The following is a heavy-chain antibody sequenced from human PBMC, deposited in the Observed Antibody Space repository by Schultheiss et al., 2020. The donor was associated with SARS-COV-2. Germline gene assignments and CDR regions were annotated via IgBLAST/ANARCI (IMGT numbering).Heavy chain of an antibody. J-gene: IGHJ6*02. V-gene: IGHV3-33*08. Sequence: GESLKISCAASGFTFSSYSMNWVRQAPGKGLEWVAFIYNDGSNTYYSDSVKGRFTISRDNSKNTLYLQMSSLRAEDTSIYYCARGMTYYYGMDVWGQGTTVTVSS. CDR3: ARGMTYYYGMDV. CDR2: IYNDGSNT. CDR1: GFTFSSYS. D-gene: IGHD2-8*01.